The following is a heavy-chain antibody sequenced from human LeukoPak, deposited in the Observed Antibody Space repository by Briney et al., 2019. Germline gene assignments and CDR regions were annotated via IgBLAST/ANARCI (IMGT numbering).Heavy chain of an antibody. CDR3: ARDPSGYFNY. V-gene: IGHV4-61*01. D-gene: IGHD3-22*01. Sequence: SETLSLTCTVSGGSVNSGNYYWSWIRQPPGKGLEWIGFIYYSGSANYNPSLKSRVTISVDTSKNQFSLKLSSVTAADTAVYYCARDPSGYFNYWGQGTLATVSS. CDR2: IYYSGSA. J-gene: IGHJ4*02. CDR1: GGSVNSGNYY.